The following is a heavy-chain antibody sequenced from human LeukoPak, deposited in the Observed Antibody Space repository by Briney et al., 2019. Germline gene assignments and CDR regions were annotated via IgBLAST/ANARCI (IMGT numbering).Heavy chain of an antibody. CDR2: IYYSGST. J-gene: IGHJ4*02. CDR3: ARGSGYYYGYFDY. D-gene: IGHD3-22*01. Sequence: SETLSLTCTVSGVSISSYYWSWIRQPPGKGLEWIGYIYYSGSTNYNPSLKSRVTISVDTSKNQFSLKLSSVTAADTAVYYCARGSGYYYGYFDYWGQGTLVTVSS. V-gene: IGHV4-59*01. CDR1: GVSISSYY.